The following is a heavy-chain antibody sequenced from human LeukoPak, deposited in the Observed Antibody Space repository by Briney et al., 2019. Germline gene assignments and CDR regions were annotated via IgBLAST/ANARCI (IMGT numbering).Heavy chain of an antibody. J-gene: IGHJ6*02. CDR1: GGSISSGGYS. CDR2: IYHSGST. CDR3: ARGLNFGNSSSEEYYYYYYGMDV. Sequence: SQTLSLACAVSGGSISSGGYSWSWLRQPPGTGLEWFGYIYHSGSTYYNPTLKSRVTISVDRSKNQFSLKLSSVTAADTAVYYCARGLNFGNSSSEEYYYYYYGMDVWGQGTTVTVSS. V-gene: IGHV4-30-2*01. D-gene: IGHD6-6*01.